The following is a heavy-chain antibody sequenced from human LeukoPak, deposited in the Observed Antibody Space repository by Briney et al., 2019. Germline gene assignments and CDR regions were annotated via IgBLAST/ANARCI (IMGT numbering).Heavy chain of an antibody. CDR3: APSWGPDTSAFRWRRPGMHL. Sequence: GGSLRLSCAVSGLTFNKYAMSWVRQAPGKGLERVSAIRKSGDHPYSAASSKVLFTLYRGHSHHPQYLHLNRLIAEDTPVYYCAPSWGPDTSAFRWRRPGMHLWRQGTTVSVS. V-gene: IGHV3-23*01. CDR2: IRKSGDHP. D-gene: IGHD3-16*01. CDR1: GLTFNKYA. J-gene: IGHJ6*02.